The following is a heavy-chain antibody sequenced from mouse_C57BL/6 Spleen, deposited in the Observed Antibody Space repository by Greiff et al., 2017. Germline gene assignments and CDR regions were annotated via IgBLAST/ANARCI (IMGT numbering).Heavy chain of an antibody. V-gene: IGHV1-82*01. CDR2: IYPGDGDT. Sequence: QVQLQQSGPELVKPGASVTISCKASGYAFSSSWMNWVKQRPGKGLEWIGRIYPGDGDTNYNGKFKGKATLTADKSSSTAYMQLSSLTSEDSAVYFCAREGLDGYYMDYWGQGTTLTVSS. J-gene: IGHJ2*01. CDR1: GYAFSSSW. D-gene: IGHD2-3*01. CDR3: AREGLDGYYMDY.